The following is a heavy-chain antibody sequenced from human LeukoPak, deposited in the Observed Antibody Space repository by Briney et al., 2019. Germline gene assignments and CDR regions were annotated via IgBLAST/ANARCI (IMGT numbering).Heavy chain of an antibody. Sequence: GPSLTLSCAASGFTFSNYWMSCVRQAPGKGLEWVANIKQDGSEEVYVDSLKCQFTISRDNAKNSLFLQMNTLRAEDTAVYYCARDPYSSTWSYGMDVWGQGTTVTVSS. CDR3: ARDPYSSTWSYGMDV. CDR1: GFTFSNYW. CDR2: IKQDGSEE. D-gene: IGHD6-6*01. J-gene: IGHJ6*02. V-gene: IGHV3-7*05.